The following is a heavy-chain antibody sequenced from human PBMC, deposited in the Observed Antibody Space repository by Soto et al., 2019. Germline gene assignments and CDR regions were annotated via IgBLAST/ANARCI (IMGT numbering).Heavy chain of an antibody. Sequence: QVQLQESGPGLVKPSETLSLTCTVSGGSISSYYWSWIRQPPGKGLEWIGYIYYSGSTNYNPSLKSRVTISVDTSKNQFSLKLSSVTAADTAVYYCARQRPGIALYYMDVWGKGTTVTVSS. CDR3: ARQRPGIALYYMDV. CDR1: GGSISSYY. V-gene: IGHV4-59*08. D-gene: IGHD6-13*01. J-gene: IGHJ6*03. CDR2: IYYSGST.